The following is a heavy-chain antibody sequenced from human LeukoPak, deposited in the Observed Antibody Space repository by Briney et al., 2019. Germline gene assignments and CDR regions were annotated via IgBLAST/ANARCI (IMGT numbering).Heavy chain of an antibody. Sequence: PGGSLRLSCAASGFTFSSYSMNWVRQAPGKGLEWVSYISSSSSTIYYADSVKGRFTISRDNAKNSLYLQMNSLRAEDTAVYYCASLSTTVVTYWGQGTLVTVSS. CDR1: GFTFSSYS. D-gene: IGHD4-17*01. CDR2: ISSSSSTI. V-gene: IGHV3-48*01. J-gene: IGHJ4*02. CDR3: ASLSTTVVTY.